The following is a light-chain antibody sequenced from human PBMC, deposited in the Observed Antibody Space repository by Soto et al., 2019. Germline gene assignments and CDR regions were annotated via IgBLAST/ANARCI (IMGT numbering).Light chain of an antibody. V-gene: IGKV1-39*01. CDR2: AAS. Sequence: IQMAQSPSSLSASVGDRVTITCRASQSISTFLNWYQQKPGKAPNLLIYAASGLQSGVQSRFSGSGSGTDFTLTIRSLQPEDFATYYCKQSYRTPITVGQGTRLENK. J-gene: IGKJ5*01. CDR1: QSISTF. CDR3: KQSYRTPIT.